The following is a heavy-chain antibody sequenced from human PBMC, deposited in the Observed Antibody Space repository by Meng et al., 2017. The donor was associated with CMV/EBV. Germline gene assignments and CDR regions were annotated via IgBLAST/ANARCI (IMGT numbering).Heavy chain of an antibody. CDR3: ARVMSRQLLYWGWFDP. Sequence: ASVKVSCKASGYTFTGYYMHWVRQAPGQGLEWMGWINPNSGGTNYAQKFQGRVTMTRDTSISTAYMELSRLRSDDTAVYYCARVMSRQLLYWGWFDPWGQGTLVTVSS. J-gene: IGHJ5*02. V-gene: IGHV1-2*02. CDR1: GYTFTGYY. D-gene: IGHD2-2*02. CDR2: INPNSGGT.